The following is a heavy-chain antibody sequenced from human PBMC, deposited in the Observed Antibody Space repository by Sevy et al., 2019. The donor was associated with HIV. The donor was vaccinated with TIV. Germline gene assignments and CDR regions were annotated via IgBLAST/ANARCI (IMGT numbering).Heavy chain of an antibody. CDR2: INTYDGNT. CDR1: GYTFSSYG. J-gene: IGHJ4*02. D-gene: IGHD6-13*01. CDR3: AKGAHPQRSNSWYDY. V-gene: IGHV1-18*01. Sequence: ASVKVSCKASGYTFSSYGISWVRQAPGQGLEWMGWINTYDGNTKYAQKVQGRVALTTDTSTGTAYMEVGSLRSDDTAVYYWAKGAHPQRSNSWYDYWGQGTLVTVSS.